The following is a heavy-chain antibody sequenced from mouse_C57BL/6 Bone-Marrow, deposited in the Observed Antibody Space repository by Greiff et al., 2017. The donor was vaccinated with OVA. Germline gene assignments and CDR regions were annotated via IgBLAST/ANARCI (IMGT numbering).Heavy chain of an antibody. CDR3: ARLGYYGSSLNFDY. CDR1: GYTFTDYY. V-gene: IGHV1-19*01. Sequence: EVKLMESGPVLVKPGASVKMSCKASGYTFTDYYMNWVKQSHGKSLEWLGVINPYNGGTSYNQKFKGKATLTVDKSSSTAYMELNSLTSEDSAVYYCARLGYYGSSLNFDYWGQGTTLTVSS. J-gene: IGHJ2*01. CDR2: INPYNGGT. D-gene: IGHD1-1*01.